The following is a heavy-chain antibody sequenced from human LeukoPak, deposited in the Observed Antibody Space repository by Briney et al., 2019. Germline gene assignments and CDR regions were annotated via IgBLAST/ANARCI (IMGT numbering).Heavy chain of an antibody. CDR3: ARAHILSLYSSSWVLNY. J-gene: IGHJ4*02. CDR1: GYTFTSYY. V-gene: IGHV1-46*01. D-gene: IGHD6-13*01. Sequence: ASVKVSCKASGYTFTSYYMHWVRQAPGQGLEWMGIINPSGGSTSYAQKFQGRVTMTRDTSTSTVYMELSSLRSEDTAVYYCARAHILSLYSSSWVLNYWGQGTLVTVSS. CDR2: INPSGGST.